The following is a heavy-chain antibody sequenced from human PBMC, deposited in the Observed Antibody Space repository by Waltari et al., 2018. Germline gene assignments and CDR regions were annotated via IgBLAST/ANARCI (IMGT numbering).Heavy chain of an antibody. CDR3: ASISAAAGFDP. CDR2: ISSSGSTI. CDR1: GFTLGSYE. V-gene: IGHV3-48*03. Sequence: EVQLVESGGGLVQPGGSRRLHVQASGFTLGSYEINWGRKAPGSGLEWVSYISSSGSTIYYADSVKGRFTISRDNAKNSLYLQMNSLRAEDTAVYYCASISAAAGFDPWGQGTLVTVSS. D-gene: IGHD6-13*01. J-gene: IGHJ5*02.